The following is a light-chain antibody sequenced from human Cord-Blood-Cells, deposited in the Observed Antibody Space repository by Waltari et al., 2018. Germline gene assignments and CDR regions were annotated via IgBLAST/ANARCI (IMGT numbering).Light chain of an antibody. CDR3: QQSYSTPRKT. CDR2: AAS. J-gene: IGKJ1*01. CDR1: PSISSY. V-gene: IGKV1-39*01. Sequence: DIQMTQSPSSLSAPVGDRVTITCRASPSISSYLNWYQQKPGKAPKLLIYAASSLQSGVPSRFSGSGSGTDFTLTISSLQPEDFATYYCQQSYSTPRKTFGQGTKVEIK.